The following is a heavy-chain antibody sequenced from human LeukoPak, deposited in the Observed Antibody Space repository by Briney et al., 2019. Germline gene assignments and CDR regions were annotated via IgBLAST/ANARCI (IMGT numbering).Heavy chain of an antibody. V-gene: IGHV3-11*01. CDR1: GFSFSDHH. CDR3: AGGLDIAVAGPGGYLDY. CDR2: ISPGGYTM. D-gene: IGHD6-19*01. J-gene: IGHJ4*02. Sequence: KAGGSLRLSCAASGFSFSDHHMNWLRQAPGKGPEWVAYISPGGYTMHFADSVRGRFTISRDNGKKSVYVQINSLSAEDTAVYYCAGGLDIAVAGPGGYLDYWGQGTPVTVSS.